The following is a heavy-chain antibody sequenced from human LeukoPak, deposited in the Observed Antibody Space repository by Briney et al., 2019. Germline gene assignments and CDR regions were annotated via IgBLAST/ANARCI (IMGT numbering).Heavy chain of an antibody. J-gene: IGHJ4*02. Sequence: SETLSLTCTVSGGSISSSSYYWGWIRQPPGEGLEWIGSIYYSGSTYYNPSLKSRVTISVDTSKNQFSLKLSSVTAADTAVYYCARHMGSYVVTPFDYWGQGTLVTVSS. V-gene: IGHV4-39*01. CDR1: GGSISSSSYY. CDR3: ARHMGSYVVTPFDY. D-gene: IGHD4-23*01. CDR2: IYYSGST.